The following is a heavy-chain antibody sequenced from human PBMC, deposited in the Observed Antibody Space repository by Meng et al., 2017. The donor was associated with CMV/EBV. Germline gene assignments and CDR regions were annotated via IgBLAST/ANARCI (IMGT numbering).Heavy chain of an antibody. Sequence: EVRLVGSGGGLVQPGGSLRLSCAASGFTVSSNYMSWVRQAPGKGLEWVSVIYSGGSTYYADSVKGRFTISRDNSKNTLYLQMNSLRAEDTAVYYCLLVFGRGVIDYWGQGTLVTVSS. J-gene: IGHJ4*02. CDR2: IYSGGST. V-gene: IGHV3-66*01. CDR3: LLVFGRGVIDY. D-gene: IGHD3-3*02. CDR1: GFTVSSNY.